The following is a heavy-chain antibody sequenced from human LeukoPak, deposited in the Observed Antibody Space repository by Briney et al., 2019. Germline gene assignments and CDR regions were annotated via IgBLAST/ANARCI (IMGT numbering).Heavy chain of an antibody. J-gene: IGHJ6*04. CDR2: TYYRSKWYN. D-gene: IGHD3-16*01. CDR3: ARETDYPYYYGTDV. V-gene: IGHV6-1*01. CDR1: GDSVSSNSAA. Sequence: SQTLSLTCAISGDSVSSNSAAWNWIRQSPSRGLEWLGRTYYRSKWYNDYAVSVKSRMSINPDTSKNQFSLQLNSVTPEDTAVYYCARETDYPYYYGTDVWGKGTTVTVSS.